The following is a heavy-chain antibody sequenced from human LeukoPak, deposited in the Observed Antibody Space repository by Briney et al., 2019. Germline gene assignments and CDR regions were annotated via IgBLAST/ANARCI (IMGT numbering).Heavy chain of an antibody. V-gene: IGHV4-39*01. CDR3: ARVVVYYDFWSGYSSRRYYFDY. D-gene: IGHD3-3*01. Sequence: SETLSLTCTVSGGSISSSSYSWGWIRQPPGKGLEWIGSIYYSGSTYYNPSLKSRVTISVDTSKNQFSLKLSSVTAADTAVYYCARVVVYYDFWSGYSSRRYYFDYWGQGTLVTVSS. CDR2: IYYSGST. CDR1: GGSISSSSYS. J-gene: IGHJ4*02.